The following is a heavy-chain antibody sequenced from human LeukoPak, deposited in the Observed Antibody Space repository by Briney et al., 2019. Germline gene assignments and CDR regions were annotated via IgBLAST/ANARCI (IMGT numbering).Heavy chain of an antibody. Sequence: PSGTLSLTCAVSGGSISSSNWWSWVRQPPGKGLEWIGYIYYSGSTYYNPSLKSRVTISVDTSKNQFSLKLSSVTAADTAVYYCAREVGSSGYDGNYFDYWGQGTLVTVSS. CDR1: GGSISSSNW. J-gene: IGHJ4*02. D-gene: IGHD3-22*01. CDR2: IYYSGST. CDR3: AREVGSSGYDGNYFDY. V-gene: IGHV4-4*02.